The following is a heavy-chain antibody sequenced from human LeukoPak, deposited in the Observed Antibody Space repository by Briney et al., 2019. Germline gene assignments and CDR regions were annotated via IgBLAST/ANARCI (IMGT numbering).Heavy chain of an antibody. CDR2: IYYSGST. D-gene: IGHD3-10*01. V-gene: IGHV4-59*01. CDR1: GGSFSGYY. CDR3: ARSGYYYGSGRYWFDP. Sequence: SETLSLTCAVYGGSFSGYYWSWIRQPPGKGLEWIGYIYYSGSTNYNPSLKSRVTISVDTSKNQFSLKLSSVTAADTAVYYCARSGYYYGSGRYWFDPWGQGTLVTVSS. J-gene: IGHJ5*02.